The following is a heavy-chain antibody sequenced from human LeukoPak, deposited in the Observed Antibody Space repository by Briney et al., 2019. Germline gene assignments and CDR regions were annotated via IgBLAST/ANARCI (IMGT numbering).Heavy chain of an antibody. CDR3: AREGYDAAGAFDI. D-gene: IGHD3-22*01. J-gene: IGHJ3*02. CDR2: IYNSVTT. V-gene: IGHV4-59*01. Sequence: SETLSLTCTVSGGSISSYYWSWIRQPPGKRLEWIGYIYNSVTTSYNPSLKSRVTISVDASKNQFSLKLTSVTAADTAIYYCAREGYDAAGAFDIWGQGTMVTVSS. CDR1: GGSISSYY.